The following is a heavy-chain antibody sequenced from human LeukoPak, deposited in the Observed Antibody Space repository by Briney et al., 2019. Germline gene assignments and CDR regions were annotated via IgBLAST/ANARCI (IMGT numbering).Heavy chain of an antibody. Sequence: ASVKVSCKASGYTFTSYDINWVRQATGQGLEWMGWMNPNSGNTGYAQKFQGRVTMTRNTSISTAYMELSSLRSEDTAVYYCAGGVSYYYGSGSYYIGYWGQGTLVTVSS. V-gene: IGHV1-8*01. CDR2: MNPNSGNT. CDR3: AGGVSYYYGSGSYYIGY. D-gene: IGHD3-10*01. CDR1: GYTFTSYD. J-gene: IGHJ4*02.